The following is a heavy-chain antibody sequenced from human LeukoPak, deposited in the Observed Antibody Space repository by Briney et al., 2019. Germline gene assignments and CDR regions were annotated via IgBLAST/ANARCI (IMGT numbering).Heavy chain of an antibody. Sequence: PGGSLRLSCAAPGFTFSSYGMHWVRQAPGKGLEWVAVIWDDGNSKYYADSVKGRFTISRDNFKNTLYLQMSSLRAEDTAVYYCARDQDRAFDIWGQGTMVTVSS. CDR3: ARDQDRAFDI. V-gene: IGHV3-33*01. CDR2: IWDDGNSK. CDR1: GFTFSSYG. J-gene: IGHJ3*02.